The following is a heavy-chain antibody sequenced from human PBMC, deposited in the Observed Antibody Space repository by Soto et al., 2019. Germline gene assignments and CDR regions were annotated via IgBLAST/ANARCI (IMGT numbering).Heavy chain of an antibody. CDR1: GFTFSSYS. CDR3: ASTLRYFDWLFDP. Sequence: PGGSLRLSCAASGFTFSSYSMNWVRQAPGKGLEWVSSISSSSSYIYYADSVKGRFTISRDNAKNSLYLQMNSLRAEDTAVYYCASTLRYFDWLFDPWGQGTLVTVSS. CDR2: ISSSSSYI. J-gene: IGHJ5*02. D-gene: IGHD3-9*01. V-gene: IGHV3-21*01.